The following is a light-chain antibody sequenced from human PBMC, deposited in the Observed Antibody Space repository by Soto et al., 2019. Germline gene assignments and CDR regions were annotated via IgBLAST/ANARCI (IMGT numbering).Light chain of an antibody. CDR1: QGISTY. J-gene: IGKJ1*01. V-gene: IGKV1-9*01. CDR2: AAS. Sequence: DIQMTQSPSSLSASVGDRVTMTCRASQGISTYLAWYQQKPGKAPKLLIYAASTLQSGVPSRFSGSGSGTEFALAISSLQPEDFATYYCQQLLNYPQTFGQGTKVDIX. CDR3: QQLLNYPQT.